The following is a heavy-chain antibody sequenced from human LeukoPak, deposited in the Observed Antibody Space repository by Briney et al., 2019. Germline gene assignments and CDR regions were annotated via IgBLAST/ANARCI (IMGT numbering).Heavy chain of an antibody. D-gene: IGHD2/OR15-2a*01. J-gene: IGHJ4*02. CDR2: IYSSGNT. Sequence: SETLSLTCTVSRGSVSSGGFHWGWIRHHPGKGLEWIGYIYSSGNTNYNPSLKSRVTISLDTSKNQFSLRLSSVTAADTAVYYCATRKLSTYYFDYWGQGTLVTVSS. CDR1: RGSVSSGGFH. CDR3: ATRKLSTYYFDY. V-gene: IGHV4-31*03.